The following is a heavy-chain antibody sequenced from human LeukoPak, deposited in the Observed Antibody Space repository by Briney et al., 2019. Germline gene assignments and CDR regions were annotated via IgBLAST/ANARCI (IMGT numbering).Heavy chain of an antibody. CDR2: IIPIFGTA. V-gene: IGHV1-69*13. D-gene: IGHD3-10*01. CDR1: GDTFSSYA. CDR3: ARDCVGFGEIGSGWFDP. J-gene: IGHJ5*02. Sequence: SVKVSCKASGDTFSSYAISWVRQAPGQGLEWMGGIIPIFGTANYAQKFQGRVTITADESTSTAYMELSSLRSEDTAVYYCARDCVGFGEIGSGWFDPWGQGTLVTVSS.